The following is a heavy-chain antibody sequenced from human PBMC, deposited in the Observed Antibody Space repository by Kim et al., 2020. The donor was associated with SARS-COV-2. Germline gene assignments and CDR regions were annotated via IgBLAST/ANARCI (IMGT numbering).Heavy chain of an antibody. Sequence: GGSLRLSCAASGFTVSSNYMSWVRQAPGKGLEWVSVIYSGGITYYADSVKGRFTISRGNSKNTVFLQMNSLRAEDTAVYYCAREPALTMRGQGTLVTVSS. D-gene: IGHD3-10*01. J-gene: IGHJ4*02. CDR3: AREPALTM. CDR1: GFTVSSNY. CDR2: IYSGGIT. V-gene: IGHV3-66*02.